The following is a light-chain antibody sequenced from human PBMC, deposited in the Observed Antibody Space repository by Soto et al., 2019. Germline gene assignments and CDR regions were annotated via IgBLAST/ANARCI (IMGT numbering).Light chain of an antibody. V-gene: IGKV3-20*01. Sequence: EIVMTQSPATLSVSPGERATLSCRSSQSVSSYLAWYQQKPGQAARLLIYGASSRATGIPDQNRGSASGTDFSLTITRLEPEQFAVYYSQHYGSSPWTFGHGTKV. J-gene: IGKJ1*01. CDR2: GAS. CDR1: QSVSSY. CDR3: QHYGSSPWT.